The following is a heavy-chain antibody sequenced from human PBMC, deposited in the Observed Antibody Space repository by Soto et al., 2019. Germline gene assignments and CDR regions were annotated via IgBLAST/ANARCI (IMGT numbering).Heavy chain of an antibody. CDR2: IIPIFGTA. Sequence: QVQLVQSGAEVKKPGSSVKVSCKASGGTFSSYAISWVRQAPGQGLEWVGGIIPIFGTANYAQKFQGRVTITADKSTSTAYMELSSLRSDDTEVYYCARDVSVAGPWYFDYWGQGTLVTVSS. CDR3: ARDVSVAGPWYFDY. J-gene: IGHJ4*02. CDR1: GGTFSSYA. V-gene: IGHV1-69*06. D-gene: IGHD6-19*01.